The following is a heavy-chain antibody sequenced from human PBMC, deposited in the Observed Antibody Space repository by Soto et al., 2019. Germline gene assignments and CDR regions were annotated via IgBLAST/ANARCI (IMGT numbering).Heavy chain of an antibody. D-gene: IGHD3-3*01. Sequence: SETLSLTCTVSGGSISSGGYYWSWIRQHPGKGLEWIGYIYYSGSTYYNPSLKSRVTISVDTSKNQFSLKLSSVTAADTAVYYCARDGASYYDFWSGYSRPYGMDVWGQGTTVTVSS. V-gene: IGHV4-31*03. J-gene: IGHJ6*02. CDR1: GGSISSGGYY. CDR3: ARDGASYYDFWSGYSRPYGMDV. CDR2: IYYSGST.